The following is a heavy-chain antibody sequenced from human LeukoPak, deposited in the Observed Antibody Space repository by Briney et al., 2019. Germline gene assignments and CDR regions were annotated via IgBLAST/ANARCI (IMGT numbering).Heavy chain of an antibody. Sequence: PGGSLRLSCAASGFTFSSCWMSWVRQAPGKGLEWVSYISSSGNTIYYADSVKGRFTISRDNAKNSLYLQMNSLRAEDTAAYYCVWEFHLGYWGQGTLVTVSS. CDR3: VWEFHLGY. V-gene: IGHV3-48*04. CDR2: ISSSGNTI. CDR1: GFTFSSCW. J-gene: IGHJ4*02. D-gene: IGHD3-10*01.